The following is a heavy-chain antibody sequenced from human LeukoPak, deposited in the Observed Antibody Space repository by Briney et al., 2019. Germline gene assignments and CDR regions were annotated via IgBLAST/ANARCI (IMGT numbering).Heavy chain of an antibody. V-gene: IGHV4-59*01. D-gene: IGHD1-14*01. CDR3: ARNRVSPGSTGPRYLDV. CDR2: IYHNGNA. J-gene: IGHJ2*01. Sequence: SETLSLTCALSGGSISTYFWSWIRRPPGKGLEWIAYIYHNGNANYNPALKSPGTISVDMSKDQFSLRLNSVTAADTAVYYCARNRVSPGSTGPRYLDVWGPGTLVTVSS. CDR1: GGSISTYF.